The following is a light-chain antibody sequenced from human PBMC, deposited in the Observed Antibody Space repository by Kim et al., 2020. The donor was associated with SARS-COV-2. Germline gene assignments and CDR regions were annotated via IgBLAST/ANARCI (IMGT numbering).Light chain of an antibody. Sequence: GQSLTISCSGTSSDVGSADFVSWYQQHPGKAPKLIIYDVTNRPPGISSRFSGSKSGNTASLTISGLQTEDEADYYCSSHTTSRTYIIGTGTKVTVL. CDR3: SSHTTSRTYI. J-gene: IGLJ1*01. CDR2: DVT. V-gene: IGLV2-14*03. CDR1: SSDVGSADF.